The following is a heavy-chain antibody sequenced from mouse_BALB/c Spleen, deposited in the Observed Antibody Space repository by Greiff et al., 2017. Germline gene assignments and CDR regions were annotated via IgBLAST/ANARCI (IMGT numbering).Heavy chain of an antibody. Sequence: VQLQESGAELVRPGVSVKISCKGSGYTFTDYAMHWVKQSPAKSLEWIGVISTYYGDASYNQKFKGKATMTVDKSSSTAYMELARLTSEDSAIYYCASGGGGAMDYWGQGTSVTVSS. CDR3: ASGGGGAMDY. CDR1: GYTFTDYA. V-gene: IGHV1S137*01. J-gene: IGHJ4*01. CDR2: ISTYYGDA.